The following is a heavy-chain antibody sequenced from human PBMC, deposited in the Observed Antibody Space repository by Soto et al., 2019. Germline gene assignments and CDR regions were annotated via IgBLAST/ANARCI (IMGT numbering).Heavy chain of an antibody. CDR1: GYTFTGYY. D-gene: IGHD3-22*01. V-gene: IGHV1-2*02. CDR2: INPNSGGT. J-gene: IGHJ5*02. Sequence: QVQLVQSGAEVKKPGASVKVSCKASGYTFTGYYMHWVRQAPGQGLEWMGWINPNSGGTNYAQKFQGRVTMTRETSISTAYMELSRLRSDDTAVYYCARRGYDSSGYYGDWFDPWGQGTLVTVSS. CDR3: ARRGYDSSGYYGDWFDP.